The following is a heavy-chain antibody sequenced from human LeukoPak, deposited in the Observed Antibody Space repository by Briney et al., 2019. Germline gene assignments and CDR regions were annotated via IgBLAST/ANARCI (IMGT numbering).Heavy chain of an antibody. D-gene: IGHD5-24*01. V-gene: IGHV1-8*03. Sequence: ASVKVSCKASGYTFTSYDINWVRQATGQGLEWMGWMNPNSGNTGYAQKFQGRVTITRNTSISTAYMELSSLRSEDTAVYYCARKAWDGYTGKYYYYYMDVWGKGTTVTISS. CDR2: MNPNSGNT. J-gene: IGHJ6*03. CDR1: GYTFTSYD. CDR3: ARKAWDGYTGKYYYYYMDV.